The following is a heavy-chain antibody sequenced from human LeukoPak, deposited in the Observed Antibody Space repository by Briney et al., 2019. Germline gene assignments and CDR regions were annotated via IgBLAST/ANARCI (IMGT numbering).Heavy chain of an antibody. CDR3: AKDTNYYDSSGYPYYFDY. CDR2: ISGSGGST. V-gene: IGHV3-23*01. D-gene: IGHD3-22*01. Sequence: GGSLRLSCAASGFTFSDYYMSWIRQVPGKGLEWVSAISGSGGSTYYADSVKGRFTISRDNSKNTLYLQMNSLRAEDTAVYYCAKDTNYYDSSGYPYYFDYWGQGTLVTVSS. J-gene: IGHJ4*02. CDR1: GFTFSDYY.